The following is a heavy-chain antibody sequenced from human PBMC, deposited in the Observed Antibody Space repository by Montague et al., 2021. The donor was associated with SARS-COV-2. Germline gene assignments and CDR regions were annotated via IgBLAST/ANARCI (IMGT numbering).Heavy chain of an antibody. J-gene: IGHJ4*02. D-gene: IGHD6-13*01. V-gene: IGHV3-21*01. CDR1: GFTFSSYS. CDR2: ISSSSSYI. CDR3: ARVSRSSWYGGSLGEALDY. Sequence: SLRLSCAASGFTFSSYSMNWVRQAPGKGPEWVSSISSSSSYIYYADSVKGRFTISRDNAKNSLYLQMNSLRAEDTAVYYCARVSRSSWYGGSLGEALDYWGQGTLVTVSS.